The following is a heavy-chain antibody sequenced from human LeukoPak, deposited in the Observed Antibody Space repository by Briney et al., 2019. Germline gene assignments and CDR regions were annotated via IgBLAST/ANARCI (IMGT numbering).Heavy chain of an antibody. CDR2: IYSGGST. V-gene: IGHV3-53*01. CDR3: ARVGSSSFPDFDY. CDR1: GFTVSSNY. J-gene: IGHJ4*02. Sequence: GGSLRLSCAASGFTVSSNYMSWVRQAPGKGLEWVSVIYSGGSTYYADSVKGRFTISRDNSKNTLYLQMNSLRAEDTAVYYCARVGSSSFPDFDYWGQGTLVSVSS. D-gene: IGHD6-13*01.